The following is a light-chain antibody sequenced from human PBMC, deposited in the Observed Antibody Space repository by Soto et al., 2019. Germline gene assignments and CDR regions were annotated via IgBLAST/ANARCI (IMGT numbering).Light chain of an antibody. CDR2: GST. CDR3: QSYDNSLSAYV. Sequence: QSVLTQPPSLSGAPGQRVTISCTGSSSDIGAGSEVHWYQQLPGTAPKLLIFGSTNRPSGVPDRFSGSKSATSASLAITGLQAEDEADCYCQSYDNSLSAYVFGTGTKVTVL. CDR1: SSDIGAGSE. V-gene: IGLV1-40*01. J-gene: IGLJ1*01.